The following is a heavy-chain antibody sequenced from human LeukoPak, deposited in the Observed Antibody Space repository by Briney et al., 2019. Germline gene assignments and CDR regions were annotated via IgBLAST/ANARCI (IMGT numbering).Heavy chain of an antibody. CDR3: ARYHEQHPSIGYVEC. D-gene: IGHD3-22*01. CDR1: GFTFSSYA. Sequence: RGSLRLSCAASGFTFSSYAMHWVRQAPGKGLEWVAVISYDGSNKYYADSVKGRFTISRDNSKNTLYLQMNCLRAEDTAVYYCARYHEQHPSIGYVECWGQGTLVTVSS. V-gene: IGHV3-30*01. CDR2: ISYDGSNK. J-gene: IGHJ4*02.